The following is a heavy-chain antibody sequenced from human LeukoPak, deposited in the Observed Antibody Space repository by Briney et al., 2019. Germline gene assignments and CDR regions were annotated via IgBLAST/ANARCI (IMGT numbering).Heavy chain of an antibody. CDR3: AKSGYNRFDY. V-gene: IGHV3-7*01. D-gene: IGHD5-24*01. CDR1: GLTFRSYW. Sequence: GGSLRLSCAASGLTFRSYWMTWVRQAPGKGLEWGANIKQDGSEKYYVDSVKGRFTISRDNSKNTLYLQMNSLRAEDTAVYCFAKSGYNRFDYWGQGTLVSVSS. CDR2: IKQDGSEK. J-gene: IGHJ4*02.